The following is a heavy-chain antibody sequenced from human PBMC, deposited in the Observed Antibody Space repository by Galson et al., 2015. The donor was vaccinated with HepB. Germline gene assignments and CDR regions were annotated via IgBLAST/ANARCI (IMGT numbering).Heavy chain of an antibody. Sequence: SLRLSCAASGFTFSSYAMHWVRQAPGKGLEWVAVISYDGSNKYYADSVKGRFTISRDNSKNTLYLQMNSLRAEDTAVYYCASGGGNSGADYWGQGTLVTVSS. D-gene: IGHD4-23*01. V-gene: IGHV3-30*04. CDR2: ISYDGSNK. CDR3: ASGGGNSGADY. J-gene: IGHJ4*02. CDR1: GFTFSSYA.